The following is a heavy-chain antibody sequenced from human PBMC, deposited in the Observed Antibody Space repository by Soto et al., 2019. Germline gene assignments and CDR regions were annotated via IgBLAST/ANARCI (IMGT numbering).Heavy chain of an antibody. J-gene: IGHJ4*02. Sequence: SETLSLTCAVPGGSFSSSSYSWVWIRQSPGKGLDWIGYIHDTGSTYYNPSLPSRVTISLDTAENHFSLSLISVTAAATACYYCASGGDYTTNWQNQCPFDYWGQGTLVTVSS. D-gene: IGHD1-1*01. V-gene: IGHV4-31*11. CDR2: IHDTGST. CDR3: ASGGDYTTNWQNQCPFDY. CDR1: GGSFSSSSYS.